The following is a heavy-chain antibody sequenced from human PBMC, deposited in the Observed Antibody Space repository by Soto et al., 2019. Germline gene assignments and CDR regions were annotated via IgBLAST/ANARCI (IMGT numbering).Heavy chain of an antibody. J-gene: IGHJ4*02. Sequence: QVQLVESGGGVVQPGRSLRLSCAGSGFIFSNYGKHWVRQAPGNGLEWVAFISYDGSDILYADSVKGRFTISRDNSKSTLSLHMYRPLAEDTAVYFCAIVRVADSPLDHWGQGSLVTVSS. CDR2: ISYDGSDI. D-gene: IGHD3-10*02. CDR3: AIVRVADSPLDH. V-gene: IGHV3-30*03. CDR1: GFIFSNYG.